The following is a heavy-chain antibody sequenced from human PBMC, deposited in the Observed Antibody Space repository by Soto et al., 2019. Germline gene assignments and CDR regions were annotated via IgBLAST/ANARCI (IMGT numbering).Heavy chain of an antibody. J-gene: IGHJ6*02. Sequence: QLQLQESGPGLVKPSETLSLTCTVSGGSISSSSYYWGWIRQPPGKGLEWIGSIYYSGSTYYNPSLKSRVTISVDTSKNQFSRKLCSVTAADTAVYYCARHGEPGGRITIFGVVTLPGYYYGMDVWGQGTTVTVSS. CDR3: ARHGEPGGRITIFGVVTLPGYYYGMDV. V-gene: IGHV4-39*01. CDR2: IYYSGST. D-gene: IGHD3-3*01. CDR1: GGSISSSSYY.